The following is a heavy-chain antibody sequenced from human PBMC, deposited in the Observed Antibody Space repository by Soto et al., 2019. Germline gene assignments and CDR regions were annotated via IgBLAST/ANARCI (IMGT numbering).Heavy chain of an antibody. J-gene: IGHJ6*02. CDR3: ARDWSSTGTDYDFWSGCLDV. Sequence: ASVKVSCKASGYTFTSYGISWVRQAPGQGLEWMGWISAYNGNTNYAQKPQGRVTMTTDTSTSTAYMELRSLRSDETAVYYCARDWSSTGTDYDFWSGCLDVWGQGTTVTVSS. V-gene: IGHV1-18*04. CDR2: ISAYNGNT. D-gene: IGHD3-3*01. CDR1: GYTFTSYG.